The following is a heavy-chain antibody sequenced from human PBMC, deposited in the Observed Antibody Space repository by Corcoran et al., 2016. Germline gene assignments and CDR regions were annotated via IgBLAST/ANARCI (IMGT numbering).Heavy chain of an antibody. J-gene: IGHJ6*02. Sequence: QVQLVESGGGVVQPGRSLRLSCAASGFTFSSYGMHWVRQAPGKGLEWVAVIWYDGSNKYYADSVKGRFTISRDNSKNTLYLQMNSLRAEDTAVYYCARDLRELPLIYYYYGMDVWGQGTTVTVSS. V-gene: IGHV3-33*01. CDR1: GFTFSSYG. CDR3: ARDLRELPLIYYYYGMDV. CDR2: IWYDGSNK. D-gene: IGHD1-26*01.